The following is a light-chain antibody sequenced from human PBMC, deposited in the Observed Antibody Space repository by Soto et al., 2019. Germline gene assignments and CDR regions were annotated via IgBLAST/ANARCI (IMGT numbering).Light chain of an antibody. CDR2: SNN. CDR1: SSNIGAGRD. V-gene: IGLV1-44*01. J-gene: IGLJ3*02. CDR3: AAWDDSLNGRV. Sequence: QSVLTQPPSVSGAPGQRVTISCTGSSSNIGAGRDVHWYQQLPGTAPKLLIYSNNQRPSGVPDRFSGSKSGTSASLAISGLQSEDEADYYCAAWDDSLNGRVFGGGTKLTVL.